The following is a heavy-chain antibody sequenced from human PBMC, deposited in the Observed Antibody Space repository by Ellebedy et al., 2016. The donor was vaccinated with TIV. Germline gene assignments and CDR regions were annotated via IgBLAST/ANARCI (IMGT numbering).Heavy chain of an antibody. CDR2: IYPRGTT. CDR1: GGSISSYY. D-gene: IGHD1-26*01. V-gene: IGHV4-59*01. CDR3: AGGGGSYWGSFDS. Sequence: SETLSLTXTVSGGSISSYYWSWIRQPPGKGLEWIAYIYPRGTTNYNPSLRSRVTISVDTSKNQLSLKLTSVTAAATAQYFCAGGGGSYWGSFDSWGQGTLVTVSS. J-gene: IGHJ4*02.